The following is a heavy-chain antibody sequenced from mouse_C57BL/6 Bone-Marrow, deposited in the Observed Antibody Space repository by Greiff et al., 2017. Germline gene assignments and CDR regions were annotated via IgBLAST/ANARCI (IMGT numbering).Heavy chain of an antibody. D-gene: IGHD2-1*01. J-gene: IGHJ3*01. CDR2: IYPRSGNT. CDR1: GYTFTSYG. V-gene: IGHV1-81*01. CDR3: AIYGNYVSWFAY. Sequence: VQLQQSGAELARPGASVKLSCKASGYTFTSYGISWVKQRTGQGLEWIGEIYPRSGNTYYNEKFKGKAILTADKSSSTAYMELRILTSEDSAVYFCAIYGNYVSWFAYWGKGTLVTVSA.